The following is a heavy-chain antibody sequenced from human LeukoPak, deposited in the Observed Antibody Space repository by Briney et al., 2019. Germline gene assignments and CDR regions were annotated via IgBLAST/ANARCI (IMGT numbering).Heavy chain of an antibody. Sequence: GGSLRLTCAASGFTVSSNYMSWVRQAPGKGLEWVSVIYSGGSTYYADSVKGRFTISRDNSKNTLYLQMNSLRAEDTAVYYCARDYGGKDAFDYWGQGTLVTVSS. V-gene: IGHV3-53*01. J-gene: IGHJ4*02. D-gene: IGHD4-23*01. CDR2: IYSGGST. CDR3: ARDYGGKDAFDY. CDR1: GFTVSSNY.